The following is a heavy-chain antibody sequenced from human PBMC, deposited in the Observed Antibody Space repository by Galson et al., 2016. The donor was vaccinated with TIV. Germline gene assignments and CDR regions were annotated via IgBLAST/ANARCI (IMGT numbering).Heavy chain of an antibody. D-gene: IGHD3-16*01. Sequence: SVKVSCKASGYTLNELSMHWVRQAPGKGLEWMGVFDTQNGETIYAQSFQDKVAMTEDTSTDTRYLELTNLRSEDSAVYYCVKGGLGGGFDLWGQGTMVTVSS. J-gene: IGHJ3*01. CDR2: FDTQNGET. V-gene: IGHV1-24*01. CDR3: VKGGLGGGFDL. CDR1: GYTLNELS.